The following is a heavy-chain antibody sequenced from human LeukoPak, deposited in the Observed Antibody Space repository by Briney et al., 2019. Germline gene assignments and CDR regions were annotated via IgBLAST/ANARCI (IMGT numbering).Heavy chain of an antibody. CDR2: IIPIFGTA. J-gene: IGHJ4*02. V-gene: IGHV1-69*13. Sequence: GASVKVSCKASGGTFSSYAISWVRQAPGQGLEWMGGIIPIFGTANYAQKFQGRVTITADESTSTAYMELSSLRSEDTAVYYCARDRGWMGYGDYYFDYWGQGTLVTVSS. CDR3: ARDRGWMGYGDYYFDY. CDR1: GGTFSSYA. D-gene: IGHD4-17*01.